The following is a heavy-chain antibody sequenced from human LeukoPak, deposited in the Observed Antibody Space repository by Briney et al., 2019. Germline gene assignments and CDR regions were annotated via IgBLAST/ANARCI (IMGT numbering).Heavy chain of an antibody. CDR2: VNHSGST. V-gene: IGHV4-34*01. D-gene: IGHD3-10*01. Sequence: PSETLSLTCAVYGGSFSGYYWSWIRQPPGKGLEWIGEVNHSGSTNYNPSLKSRVTISVDTSKNQFSLKLSSVTAADTAVYYCARRSGSYYALDYWGQGTLVTVSS. CDR3: ARRSGSYYALDY. CDR1: GGSFSGYY. J-gene: IGHJ4*02.